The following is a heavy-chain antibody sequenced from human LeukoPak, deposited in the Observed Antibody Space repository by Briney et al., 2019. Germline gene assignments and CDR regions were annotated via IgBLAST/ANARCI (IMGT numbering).Heavy chain of an antibody. V-gene: IGHV3-7*01. D-gene: IGHD4-17*01. J-gene: IGHJ3*02. CDR1: GFTFSSYW. Sequence: GGSLRLSCAASGFTFSSYWMSWVRQAPGKGLEWVANIKQDGSEKYYVDSVKGRFTISRDNAKNSLYLQMNSLRADDTAVYYCAKDRGYGDYEAFDIWGQGTMVTVSS. CDR3: AKDRGYGDYEAFDI. CDR2: IKQDGSEK.